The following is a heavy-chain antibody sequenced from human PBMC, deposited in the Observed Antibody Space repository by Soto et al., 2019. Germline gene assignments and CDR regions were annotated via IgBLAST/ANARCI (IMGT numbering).Heavy chain of an antibody. CDR2: VSHDGKSG. V-gene: IGHV3-30*14. CDR1: GFTVSSYD. J-gene: IGHJ4*02. CDR3: ARLDKFNGGWS. D-gene: IGHD6-19*01. Sequence: QVQQEESGGGVVQPGRSLRLSCAASGFTVSSYDMHWVRRAPGKGLEWVAAVSHDGKSGFYADSVSGRFTVSRDNSNNLVYLQMDRLRPEDTALFYCARLDKFNGGWSWGQGTAVTVSS.